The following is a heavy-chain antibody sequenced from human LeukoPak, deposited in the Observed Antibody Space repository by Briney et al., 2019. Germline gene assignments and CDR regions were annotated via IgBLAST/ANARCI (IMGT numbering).Heavy chain of an antibody. J-gene: IGHJ4*02. Sequence: ASVKVSCKASGYTFTGYYMHWVRQAPGQGLEWMGWIKPNSGGTNYAQKFQGRVTMTRDTSIRTAYMELSRLRSDDTAVYYCARTLQSGYDPTIDYWGQGTLVTVSS. CDR2: IKPNSGGT. D-gene: IGHD5-12*01. CDR3: ARTLQSGYDPTIDY. V-gene: IGHV1-2*02. CDR1: GYTFTGYY.